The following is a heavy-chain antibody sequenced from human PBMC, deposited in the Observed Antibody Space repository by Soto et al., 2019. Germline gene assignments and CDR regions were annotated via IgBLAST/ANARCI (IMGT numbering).Heavy chain of an antibody. CDR1: GFTFSSYG. D-gene: IGHD5-12*01. V-gene: IGHV3-33*01. Sequence: GGSLRLSCAASGFTFSSYGMHWVRQAPGKGLEWVAVIWYDGSNKYYADSVKGRFTISRDNSKNTLYLQMNSLRAEDTAVYYCARDGYDYFRSAVDYYYYGMDVWGQGTTVTVSS. CDR3: ARDGYDYFRSAVDYYYYGMDV. CDR2: IWYDGSNK. J-gene: IGHJ6*02.